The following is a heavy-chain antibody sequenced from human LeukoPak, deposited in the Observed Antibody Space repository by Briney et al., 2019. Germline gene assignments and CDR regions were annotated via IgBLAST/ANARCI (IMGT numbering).Heavy chain of an antibody. CDR1: GGSISSYY. V-gene: IGHV4-4*07. D-gene: IGHD2-15*01. CDR3: ARVDLRAAYFDY. Sequence: SETLFLTCTVSGGSISSYYWSWIRQPAGKGLEWIGRIYTSGSTGYNPSLKSRVTMSVDTSKNQFSLKLSSVTAADTAVYYCARVDLRAAYFDYWGQGTLVTVSS. CDR2: IYTSGST. J-gene: IGHJ4*02.